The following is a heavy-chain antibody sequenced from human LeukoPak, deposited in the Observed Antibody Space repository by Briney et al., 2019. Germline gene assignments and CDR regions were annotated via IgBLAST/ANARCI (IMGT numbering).Heavy chain of an antibody. J-gene: IGHJ4*02. CDR3: ATGTTGIDIDY. CDR2: IIPIFGTA. D-gene: IGHD1-7*01. CDR1: GGTFSSYA. V-gene: IGHV1-69*05. Sequence: SVKVSCKASGGTFSSYAIGWVRQAPGQGLEWMGGIIPIFGTANCAQKFQGRVTITTDESTSTAYMELSSLRSEDTAVYYCATGTTGIDIDYWGQGTLVTVSS.